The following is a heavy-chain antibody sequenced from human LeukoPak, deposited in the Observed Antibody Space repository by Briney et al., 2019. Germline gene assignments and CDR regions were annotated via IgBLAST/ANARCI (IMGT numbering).Heavy chain of an antibody. CDR3: AKENVLLWFGELEVMFDY. V-gene: IGHV3-23*01. J-gene: IGHJ4*02. CDR1: GFTFSSYA. Sequence: PGGSLRLSCAASGFTFSSYAMSWVRQAPGKGLEWVSAISGSGGSTYYADSVKGRFTISRDNSKNTLYLQMNSLRAEDTAVYYCAKENVLLWFGELEVMFDYWGQGTLVTVSS. CDR2: ISGSGGST. D-gene: IGHD3-10*01.